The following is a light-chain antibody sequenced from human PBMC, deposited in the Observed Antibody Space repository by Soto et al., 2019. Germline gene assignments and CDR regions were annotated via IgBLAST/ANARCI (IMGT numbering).Light chain of an antibody. CDR1: QSISSY. V-gene: IGKV1-39*01. CDR2: AAS. J-gene: IGKJ3*01. CDR3: QQSYSTPFT. Sequence: DVQRTECPSSLSAAVGDRVTITCRASQSISSYLNWYQQKPGKAPKLLIYAASSLQSGVPSRFSGSGSGTDFTLTISSLQPEDFATYYCQQSYSTPFTFGPGTKVDIK.